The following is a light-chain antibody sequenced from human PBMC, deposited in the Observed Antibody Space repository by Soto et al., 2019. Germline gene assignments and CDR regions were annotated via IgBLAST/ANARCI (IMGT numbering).Light chain of an antibody. Sequence: DIQMTQFLSSLSASVGDRVTITCRASQSIASYLNWYQQKPGKAPKLLIYAASSLQSGVPSRFSGSGSGTDFTLTISSLLPEDFATYYCQQSYSASFGGGTKVEIK. CDR1: QSIASY. J-gene: IGKJ4*01. CDR2: AAS. CDR3: QQSYSAS. V-gene: IGKV1-39*01.